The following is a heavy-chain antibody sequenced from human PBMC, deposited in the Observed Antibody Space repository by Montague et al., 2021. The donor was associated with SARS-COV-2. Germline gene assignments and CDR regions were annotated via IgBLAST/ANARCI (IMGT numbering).Heavy chain of an antibody. CDR2: INHRGST. J-gene: IGHJ4*02. D-gene: IGHD3-22*01. Sequence: SETLSLTCAVSDGSFSDYCWSWICQPPGKGLELMGDINHRGSTNYNPSLKTRVTILVDTSKNQFSLKTTCVTAAATAVSYCASGRQHINMVVVVVTGVEYYFDYRGQGTLVDVSA. V-gene: IGHV4-34*01. CDR3: ASGRQHINMVVVVVTGVEYYFDY. CDR1: DGSFSDYC.